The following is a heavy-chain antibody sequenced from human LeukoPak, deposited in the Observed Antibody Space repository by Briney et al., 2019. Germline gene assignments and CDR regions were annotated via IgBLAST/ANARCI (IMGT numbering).Heavy chain of an antibody. V-gene: IGHV4-34*01. CDR2: INHSGST. CDR3: ARDGQFYYGSGSYGPPHFDY. Sequence: SETLSLTCAVYGGSFSGYYWSWIRQPPGKGLEWIGEINHSGSTNYNPSLKSRVTISVDTSKNQFSLKLSSVTAADTAVYYCARDGQFYYGSGSYGPPHFDYWGQGTLVTVSS. D-gene: IGHD3-10*01. CDR1: GGSFSGYY. J-gene: IGHJ4*02.